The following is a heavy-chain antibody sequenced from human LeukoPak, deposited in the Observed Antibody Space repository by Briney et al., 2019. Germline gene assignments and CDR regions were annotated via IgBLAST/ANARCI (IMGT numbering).Heavy chain of an antibody. V-gene: IGHV3-48*01. CDR2: ISSSSSTI. CDR3: ARALSGSRAEYFQH. J-gene: IGHJ1*01. Sequence: GGSLRLSCAASGFTFSSYSTNWVRQAPGEGLEWGSYISSSSSTIYYADSVKGRFTISRDNAKNSLYLQMNSLRAEDTAVYYCARALSGSRAEYFQHWGQGTLVTVSS. D-gene: IGHD3-10*01. CDR1: GFTFSSYS.